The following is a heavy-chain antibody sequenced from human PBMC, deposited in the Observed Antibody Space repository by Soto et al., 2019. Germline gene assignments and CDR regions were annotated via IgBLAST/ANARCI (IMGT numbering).Heavy chain of an antibody. Sequence: PGGSLRLSCAASGFTFSSYAMSWVRQAPGKGLEWVSAISGSGDSTYYADSVKGRFTISRDNSKNTVYLQMNSLRLEDTAVYYCARGPSYSDSYFDYWGQGTLVTSPQ. J-gene: IGHJ4*02. D-gene: IGHD4-17*01. CDR2: ISGSGDST. CDR1: GFTFSSYA. CDR3: ARGPSYSDSYFDY. V-gene: IGHV3-23*01.